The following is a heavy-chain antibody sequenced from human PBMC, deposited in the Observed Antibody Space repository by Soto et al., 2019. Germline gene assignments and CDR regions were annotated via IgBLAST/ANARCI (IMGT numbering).Heavy chain of an antibody. CDR1: GGSISSSSYY. CDR3: ARTRKEQWHYYHYGMDV. D-gene: IGHD6-19*01. V-gene: IGHV4-39*01. J-gene: IGHJ6*02. Sequence: SETLSLTCTVSGGSISSSSYYWGWIRQPPGKGLEWIGSIYYSGSTYYNPSLKSRVTISVDTSKNQFSLKLSSVTAADTAVYYCARTRKEQWHYYHYGMDVWGQGTTVTVSS. CDR2: IYYSGST.